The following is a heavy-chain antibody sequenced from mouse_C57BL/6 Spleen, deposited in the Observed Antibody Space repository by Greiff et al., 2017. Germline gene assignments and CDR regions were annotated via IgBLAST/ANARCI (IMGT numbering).Heavy chain of an antibody. CDR2: IHPNSGST. J-gene: IGHJ2*01. Sequence: QVQLQQPGAGLVQPGASVKLSCTASGYTFTSYWMHWVKQRPGQGLEWIGMIHPNSGSTNYNEKFKSKATLTVYKSSSTAYMQLSSLTSEDSAVYYCARDYDDVLDYWGQGTTLTVSS. D-gene: IGHD1-1*01. V-gene: IGHV1-64*01. CDR1: GYTFTSYW. CDR3: ARDYDDVLDY.